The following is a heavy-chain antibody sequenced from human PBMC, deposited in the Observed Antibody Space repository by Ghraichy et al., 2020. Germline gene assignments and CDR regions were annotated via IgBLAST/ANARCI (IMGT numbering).Heavy chain of an antibody. J-gene: IGHJ4*02. D-gene: IGHD5-18*01. CDR2: IIPIFGTA. CDR3: ARGAGDTAMVTGFDY. V-gene: IGHV1-69*13. Sequence: SVKVSCKASGGTFSSYAISWVRQAPGQGLEWMGGIIPIFGTANYAQKFQGRVTITADESTSTAYMELSSLRSEDTAVYYWARGAGDTAMVTGFDYWGQGTLVTVSS. CDR1: GGTFSSYA.